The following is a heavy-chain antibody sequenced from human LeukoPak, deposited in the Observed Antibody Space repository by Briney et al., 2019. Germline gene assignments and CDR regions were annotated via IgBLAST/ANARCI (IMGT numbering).Heavy chain of an antibody. D-gene: IGHD4/OR15-4a*01. CDR3: ARRAGAYSHPYDY. CDR1: GFTVSSNS. CDR2: IYSDNT. V-gene: IGHV3-53*01. J-gene: IGHJ4*02. Sequence: GGSLRLSCTVSGFTVSSNSMSWVRQAPGKGLEWVSFIYSDNTHYSDSVKGGFTISRDNSKTTLYLQMNSLRAEDTAVYYCARRAGAYSHPYDYWGQGTLVTVSS.